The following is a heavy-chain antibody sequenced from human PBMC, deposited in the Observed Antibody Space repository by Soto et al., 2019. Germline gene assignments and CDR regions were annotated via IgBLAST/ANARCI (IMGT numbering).Heavy chain of an antibody. CDR3: ASLLCLSTSCYTGSRHFFDY. Sequence: GESLKISCKGPGYSFSNYWIAWLRQMPGKGVEWMGIIYPAATDAGYSPYFQGQVTVSVDNSISTAYLQWSSLKASDTAMYYCASLLCLSTSCYTGSRHFFDYWGQGSLVTVPQ. V-gene: IGHV5-51*01. CDR1: GYSFSNYW. J-gene: IGHJ4*02. CDR2: IYPAATDA. D-gene: IGHD2-2*02.